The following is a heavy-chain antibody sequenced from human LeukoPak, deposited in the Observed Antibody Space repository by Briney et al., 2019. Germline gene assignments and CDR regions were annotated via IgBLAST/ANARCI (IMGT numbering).Heavy chain of an antibody. CDR1: GGSISTGSYY. CDR3: ARVARSMSSSSEDS. CDR2: IYTSGST. V-gene: IGHV4-61*02. Sequence: SETLSLTCTVSGGSISTGSYYWNWIRQPAGKGLEWIGRIYTSGSTNYNPSLRSRVTLSVDTSKNQFSLKLNSVTAADTAVYYCARVARSMSSSSEDSWGQGTLVTVSS. D-gene: IGHD6-13*01. J-gene: IGHJ4*02.